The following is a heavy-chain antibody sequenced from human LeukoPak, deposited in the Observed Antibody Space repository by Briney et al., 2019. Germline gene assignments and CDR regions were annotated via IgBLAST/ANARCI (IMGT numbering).Heavy chain of an antibody. Sequence: PGGSLRLSCAASGFTFSSYSMTWVRQAPGKGLEWVSSISSSSSYIYYADSVKGRFTISRDNAKNSLYLQMNSLRAEDTAVYYCASEIDYYGSGSYPVGFDYWGQGTLVTVSS. D-gene: IGHD3-10*01. CDR3: ASEIDYYGSGSYPVGFDY. CDR2: ISSSSSYI. J-gene: IGHJ4*02. CDR1: GFTFSSYS. V-gene: IGHV3-21*04.